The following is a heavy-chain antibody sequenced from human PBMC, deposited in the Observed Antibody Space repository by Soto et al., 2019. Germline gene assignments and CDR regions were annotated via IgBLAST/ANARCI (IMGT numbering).Heavy chain of an antibody. V-gene: IGHV1-18*04. J-gene: IGHJ5*02. CDR2: INPYNANT. Sequence: QVQLVQSGAEVKKPGASVKVSCKASGYTFTNYGISWVRQAPGQELEWMGWINPYNANTQYAQKLKDRVTMTTDTSTRTPYMELTSLISDETAVYYCARDWTSPNCVSFSCHRGGWFDPWGQGTLLTASS. CDR3: ARDWTSPNCVSFSCHRGGWFDP. CDR1: GYTFTNYG. D-gene: IGHD2-21*01.